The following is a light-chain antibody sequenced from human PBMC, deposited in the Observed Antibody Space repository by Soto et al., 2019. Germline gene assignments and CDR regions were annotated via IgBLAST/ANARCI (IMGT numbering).Light chain of an antibody. CDR2: DVN. J-gene: IGLJ1*01. CDR3: KSYTSSSTYV. CDR1: SSGVGGYNY. Sequence: QSVLTQPASVSGSPGQSITISCTGTSSGVGGYNYVSWYQHNPGKAPKLMMYDVNNRPSGVSNRFSGSKSSNAASLTISGLQAEDEADYFCKSYTSSSTYVFGTGTKVTVL. V-gene: IGLV2-14*03.